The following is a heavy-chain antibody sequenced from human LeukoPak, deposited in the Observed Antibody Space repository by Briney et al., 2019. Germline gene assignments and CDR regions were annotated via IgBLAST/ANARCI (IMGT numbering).Heavy chain of an antibody. D-gene: IGHD5-12*01. CDR2: IKQDGSEK. V-gene: IGHV3-7*01. CDR1: GFTFSSYW. CDR3: ARDVTVEGYSGYGFDY. Sequence: GGSLRLSCAASGFTFSSYWMSWVRQAPGKGLEWVANIKQDGSEKYYVDSVKGRFTISRDNAKNSLYLQMNSLRAEDTAVYYCARDVTVEGYSGYGFDYWGQGTLVTVPS. J-gene: IGHJ4*02.